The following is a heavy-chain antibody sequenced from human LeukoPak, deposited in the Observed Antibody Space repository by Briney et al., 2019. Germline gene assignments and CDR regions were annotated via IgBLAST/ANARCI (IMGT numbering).Heavy chain of an antibody. J-gene: IGHJ4*02. V-gene: IGHV4-59*08. D-gene: IGHD2-2*01. CDR1: GGSISSYY. CDR3: ARHKIVVVPAARGYYFDY. CDR2: IYYSGST. Sequence: ETLSLTCTVSGGSISSYYWSWIRQPPGKGLEWIGYIYYSGSTNYNPSLKSRVTISVATSKNQFSLKLSSVTAADTAVYYCARHKIVVVPAARGYYFDYWGQGTLVTVSS.